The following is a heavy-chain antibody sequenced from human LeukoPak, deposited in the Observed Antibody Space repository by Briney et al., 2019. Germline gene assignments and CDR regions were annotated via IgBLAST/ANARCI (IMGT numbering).Heavy chain of an antibody. D-gene: IGHD3-10*01. Sequence: SVKVSCKASGGTFSSYAISWVRQAPGQGLEWMGRIIPILGIANYAQKFQGRVTITADKSTSTAYMELSSLRSEDTAVYYCAGAMGFRFPDDAFDIWGQGTMVTVSS. J-gene: IGHJ3*02. CDR3: AGAMGFRFPDDAFDI. V-gene: IGHV1-69*04. CDR2: IIPILGIA. CDR1: GGTFSSYA.